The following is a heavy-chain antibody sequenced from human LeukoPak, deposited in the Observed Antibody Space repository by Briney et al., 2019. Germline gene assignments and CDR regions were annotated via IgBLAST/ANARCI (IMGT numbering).Heavy chain of an antibody. J-gene: IGHJ4*02. V-gene: IGHV1-2*02. D-gene: IGHD2-2*01. CDR3: ARDVGEYCSSTNCYASHY. Sequence: SVKVSCKASGYTFTGYYIHWVRQAPGQGLEWMGWINPHSGGTNYAQKFQGGVTMTRDTSITTAYMELSSLRSDGTAVYYCARDVGEYCSSTNCYASHYWGQGTLVTVSS. CDR2: INPHSGGT. CDR1: GYTFTGYY.